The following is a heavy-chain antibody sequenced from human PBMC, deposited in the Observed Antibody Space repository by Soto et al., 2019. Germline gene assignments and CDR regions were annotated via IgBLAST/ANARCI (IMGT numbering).Heavy chain of an antibody. CDR3: AKEYSSTWYYFDY. CDR1: GFTFSTYG. V-gene: IGHV3-30*18. Sequence: PGGSLRLSCAASGFTFSTYGMHWVRQAPGKGLEWVALISYDGSYNYYADSVKGRFTISRDNSKNTLYLQMNSLRAEDTAVYYCAKEYSSTWYYFDYWGQGTLVTVSS. J-gene: IGHJ4*02. CDR2: ISYDGSYN. D-gene: IGHD6-13*01.